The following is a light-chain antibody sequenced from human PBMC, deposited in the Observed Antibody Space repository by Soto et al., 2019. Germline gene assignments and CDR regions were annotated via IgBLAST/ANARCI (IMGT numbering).Light chain of an antibody. V-gene: IGKV1-5*03. CDR2: KAS. J-gene: IGKJ4*02. Sequence: IQLTQSPSTLSASVGDRVTITCRASQSINGWLAWYQQKPGQAPNLLIYKASTLESGVPSRFSGSGSGTEFTLTISSMQPDDFATFYCQQYYGYSRTLGGGTKVDIK. CDR1: QSINGW. CDR3: QQYYGYSRT.